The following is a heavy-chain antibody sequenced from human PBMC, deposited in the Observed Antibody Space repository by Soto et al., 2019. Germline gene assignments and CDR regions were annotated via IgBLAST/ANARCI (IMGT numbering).Heavy chain of an antibody. CDR1: GFTFSSYL. Sequence: GGSLRLSCAASGFTFSSYLMSWVRQAPGKGLEWVANIKQDGSEKYYVDSVKGRFTISRDNAKNSLYLQMNSLRAEDTAVYYCARNGYSSSSGFYYYGMDVWGQGTTVTVSS. D-gene: IGHD6-6*01. V-gene: IGHV3-7*03. CDR3: ARNGYSSSSGFYYYGMDV. CDR2: IKQDGSEK. J-gene: IGHJ6*02.